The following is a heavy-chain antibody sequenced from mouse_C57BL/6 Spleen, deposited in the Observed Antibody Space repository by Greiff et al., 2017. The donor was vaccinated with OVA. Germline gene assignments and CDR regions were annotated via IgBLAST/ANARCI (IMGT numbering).Heavy chain of an antibody. CDR1: GYTFTSYW. D-gene: IGHD2-4*01. CDR2: IYPGSGST. V-gene: IGHV1-55*01. CDR3: ARWGGLRAWFAY. Sequence: QVQLQQSGAELVKPGASVKMSCKASGYTFTSYWITWVKQRPGQGLEWIGDIYPGSGSTNYNEKFKSKATLTVDTSSSTAYMQLSSLTSEDSAVYYCARWGGLRAWFAYWGQGTLVTVSA. J-gene: IGHJ3*01.